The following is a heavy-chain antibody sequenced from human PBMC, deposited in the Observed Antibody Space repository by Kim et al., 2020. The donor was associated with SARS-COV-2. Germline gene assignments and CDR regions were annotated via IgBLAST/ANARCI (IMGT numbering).Heavy chain of an antibody. V-gene: IGHV1-3*01. J-gene: IGHJ5*02. Sequence: ASVKVSCKASGYTFTSYAMHWVRQAPGQRLEWMGWINAGNGNTKYSQKFQGRVTITRDTSASTAYMELSSLRSEDTAVYYCARDPRSFGITMVRGVSPGFDPWGQGTLVTVSS. CDR3: ARDPRSFGITMVRGVSPGFDP. CDR1: GYTFTSYA. CDR2: INAGNGNT. D-gene: IGHD3-10*01.